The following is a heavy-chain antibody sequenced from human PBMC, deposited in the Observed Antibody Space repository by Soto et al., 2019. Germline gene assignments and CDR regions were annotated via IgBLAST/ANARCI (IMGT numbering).Heavy chain of an antibody. CDR2: VYYLGST. V-gene: IGHV4-59*01. D-gene: IGHD3-10*01. CDR1: GGPMSEYF. J-gene: IGHJ4*02. CDR3: ARDGYDGSGSPYPAY. Sequence: PSETLSLTCTVSGGPMSEYFWSWIRQSPGKGLEWIGYVYYLGSTDYNPSLKSRVMISVDTSKRQFSLKLSSVTVADTAVYYCARDGYDGSGSPYPAYWGPGIQVTAPQ.